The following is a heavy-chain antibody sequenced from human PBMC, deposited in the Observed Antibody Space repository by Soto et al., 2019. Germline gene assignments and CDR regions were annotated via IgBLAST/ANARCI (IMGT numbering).Heavy chain of an antibody. D-gene: IGHD1-26*01. CDR3: ARGGPGAPFDY. Sequence: QVQLVQSGAEVKKPGASVKVSCKASGYTFSSYGISWVRQAPGQGLEWMGWISANSGNTNYAQKVQGRVTLTTDTSTSTAYMELRSLRSVDTAMYYCARGGPGAPFDYWGQGTPVTVSS. J-gene: IGHJ4*02. CDR1: GYTFSSYG. V-gene: IGHV1-18*01. CDR2: ISANSGNT.